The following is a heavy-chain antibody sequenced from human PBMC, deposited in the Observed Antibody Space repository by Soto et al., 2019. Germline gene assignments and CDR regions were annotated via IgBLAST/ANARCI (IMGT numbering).Heavy chain of an antibody. CDR3: ARNHDYLWYFDY. J-gene: IGHJ4*02. D-gene: IGHD3-16*01. V-gene: IGHV4-30-4*01. Sequence: SETLSLTCTVSGGSISSGDYYWSWIRQPPGKGLEWIGYIYYSGSTYYNPSLKSRVTISVDTSKNQFSLKLSSVTAADTAVYYCARNHDYLWYFDYWGQGTLITVSS. CDR1: GGSISSGDYY. CDR2: IYYSGST.